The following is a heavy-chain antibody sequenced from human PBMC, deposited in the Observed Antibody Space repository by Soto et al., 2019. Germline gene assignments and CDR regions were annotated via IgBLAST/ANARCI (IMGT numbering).Heavy chain of an antibody. D-gene: IGHD5-12*01. CDR3: ARDQGGYDFIDYYYGMDV. V-gene: IGHV3-21*01. CDR1: GFTFSSYS. Sequence: PGGSLRLSCAASGFTFSSYSMNWVRQAPGKGLEWVSSISSSSSYIYYADSVKGRFTISRDNAKNSLYLQMNSLRAEDTAVYYCARDQGGYDFIDYYYGMDVWGQGTTVTVSS. CDR2: ISSSSSYI. J-gene: IGHJ6*02.